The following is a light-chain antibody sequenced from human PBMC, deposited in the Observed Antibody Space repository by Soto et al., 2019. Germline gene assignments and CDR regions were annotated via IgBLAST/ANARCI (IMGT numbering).Light chain of an antibody. CDR2: DIF. J-gene: IGKJ2*02. CDR3: QQYNTSPST. CDR1: QSFGSW. V-gene: IGKV1-5*01. Sequence: DIQMTQSPSTLSASVGDTVTITCRASQSFGSWLAWYQQKPGQAPKLLIYDIFTLEYGVPSRFSGSGSGTEFTLTISSLQPDDFATYYCQQYNTSPSTFGQGTEVDIK.